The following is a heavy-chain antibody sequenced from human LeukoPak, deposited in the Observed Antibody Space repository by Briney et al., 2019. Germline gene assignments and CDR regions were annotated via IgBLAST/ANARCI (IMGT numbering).Heavy chain of an antibody. D-gene: IGHD2-21*02. CDR1: GYTFTSYG. Sequence: ASVKVSCKASGYTFTSYGISWVRQAPGQGLEWMGWISAYNGNTNYAQKLQGRVTMTTDTSTSTAYMELRSLRSDDTAVYYCARANSGGGDWSELDYWGQGTLVTVSS. CDR2: ISAYNGNT. V-gene: IGHV1-18*01. J-gene: IGHJ4*02. CDR3: ARANSGGGDWSELDY.